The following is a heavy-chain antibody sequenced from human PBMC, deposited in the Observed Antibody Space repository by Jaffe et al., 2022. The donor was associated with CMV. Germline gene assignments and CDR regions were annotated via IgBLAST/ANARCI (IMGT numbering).Heavy chain of an antibody. CDR1: GGSISSYY. Sequence: QVQLQESGPGLVKPSETLSLTCTVSGGSISSYYWSWIRQPPGKGLEWIGYIYYSGSTNYNPSLKSRVTISVDTSKNQFSLKLSSVTAADTAVYYCARGGSYYGYNWFDPWGQGTLVTVSS. CDR2: IYYSGST. CDR3: ARGGSYYGYNWFDP. V-gene: IGHV4-59*08. D-gene: IGHD1-26*01. J-gene: IGHJ5*02.